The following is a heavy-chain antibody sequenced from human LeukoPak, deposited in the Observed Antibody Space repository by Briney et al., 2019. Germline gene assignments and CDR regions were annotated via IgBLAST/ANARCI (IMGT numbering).Heavy chain of an antibody. CDR3: AKVLFMGIAVAGPFDY. CDR2: ISWNSVSI. CDR1: GFTFDDYA. D-gene: IGHD6-19*01. J-gene: IGHJ4*02. Sequence: PGGSLRLSCAASGFTFDDYAMHWVRQAPGKGLEWVSGISWNSVSIGYADSVKGRFTISRDNAKNSLYLQMNSLRAEDTALYYCAKVLFMGIAVAGPFDYWGQGTLVTVSS. V-gene: IGHV3-9*01.